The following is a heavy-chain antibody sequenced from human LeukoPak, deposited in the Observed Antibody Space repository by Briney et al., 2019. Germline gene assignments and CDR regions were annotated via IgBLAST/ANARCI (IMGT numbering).Heavy chain of an antibody. CDR2: ISAYNGNT. CDR1: GYTFTGYY. V-gene: IGHV1-18*04. Sequence: ASVKVSCKASGYTFTGYYMHWVRQAPGQGLEWMGWISAYNGNTNYAQKLQGRVTMTTDTSTSTAYMELRSLRSDDTAVYYCARDAIIYCSGGSCYSDYWGQGTLVTVSS. D-gene: IGHD2-15*01. J-gene: IGHJ4*02. CDR3: ARDAIIYCSGGSCYSDY.